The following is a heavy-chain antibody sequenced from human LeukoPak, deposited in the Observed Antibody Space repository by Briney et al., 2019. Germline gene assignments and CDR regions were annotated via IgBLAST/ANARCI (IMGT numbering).Heavy chain of an antibody. CDR1: GYTFNSYV. J-gene: IGHJ3*01. CDR2: ISAYNGNT. Sequence: ASVKGSCKASGYTFNSYVISWVRQAPGQGLEWMGWISAYNGNTNYAQKLQGRVTMTTDTSTSTASMELRSLRSDDTAVYYCARGGGRYSAFDFWGQGTMVIVSS. V-gene: IGHV1-18*01. D-gene: IGHD1-26*01. CDR3: ARGGGRYSAFDF.